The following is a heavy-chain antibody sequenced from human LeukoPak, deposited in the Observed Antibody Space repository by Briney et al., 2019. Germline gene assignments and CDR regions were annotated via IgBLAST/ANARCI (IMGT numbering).Heavy chain of an antibody. Sequence: PGGSLRLSCAASGFTFSSYEMNWVRQAPGKGLEWVAVIWYDGSNKYYVDSVQGRFTIPRDNSKNTLYLQMSSLRAEDTAVYYCARGDYYDSSGYYFPDAFDIWGQGTMVTVSS. D-gene: IGHD3-22*01. CDR1: GFTFSSYE. CDR2: IWYDGSNK. V-gene: IGHV3-33*01. J-gene: IGHJ3*02. CDR3: ARGDYYDSSGYYFPDAFDI.